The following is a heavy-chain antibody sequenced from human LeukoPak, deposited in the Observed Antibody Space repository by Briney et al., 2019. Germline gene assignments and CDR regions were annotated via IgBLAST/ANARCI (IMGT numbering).Heavy chain of an antibody. Sequence: GGSLRLSCAASGFTFSSCGMSWVRQAPGRGLEWVSAISGSGGSTYYADSVKGRFTISRDNSKNTLYLQMNSLRAEDTAVYYCAKDLGYSYGPGADYWGQGTLVTVSS. D-gene: IGHD5-18*01. CDR1: GFTFSSCG. CDR2: ISGSGGST. CDR3: AKDLGYSYGPGADY. J-gene: IGHJ4*02. V-gene: IGHV3-23*01.